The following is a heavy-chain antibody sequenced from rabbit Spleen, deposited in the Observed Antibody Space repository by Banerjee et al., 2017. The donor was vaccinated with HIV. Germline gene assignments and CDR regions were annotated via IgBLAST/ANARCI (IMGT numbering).Heavy chain of an antibody. J-gene: IGHJ6*01. CDR1: GFDFSNYG. Sequence: QEQLVESGGGLVQPGGSLKLSCKASGFDFSNYGVTWVRQAPGKGLEWIGYIEPIFGNTYYANWVNGRFTISSHNAQNTLYLQLSSLTVADTATYFCARDTSSSFSSYGMDLWGPGTLVTVS. D-gene: IGHD1-1*01. CDR3: ARDTSSSFSSYGMDL. CDR2: IEPIFGNT. V-gene: IGHV1S47*01.